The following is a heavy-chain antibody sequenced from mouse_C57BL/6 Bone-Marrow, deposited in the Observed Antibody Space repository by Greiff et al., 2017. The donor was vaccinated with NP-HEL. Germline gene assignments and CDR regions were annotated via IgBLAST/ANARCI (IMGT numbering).Heavy chain of an antibody. CDR3: ARLSRGYAC. CDR2: IYPGDGDT. D-gene: IGHD3-1*01. V-gene: IGHV1-82*01. Sequence: QVQLQQSGPELVKPGASVTISCKASGYAFSSSWMNWVKQRPGKGLEWIGRIYPGDGDTNYNGKFKGKATLTADKSSSTAYMQLSRLTSEDSAVYFWARLSRGYACWGQGTLVTV. CDR1: GYAFSSSW. J-gene: IGHJ3*01.